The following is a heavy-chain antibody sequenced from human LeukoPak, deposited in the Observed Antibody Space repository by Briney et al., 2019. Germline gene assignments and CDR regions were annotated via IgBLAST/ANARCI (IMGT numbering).Heavy chain of an antibody. V-gene: IGHV3-7*01. CDR3: AKGPYYDFWSAFDY. J-gene: IGHJ4*02. D-gene: IGHD3-3*01. Sequence: DSVKGRFTISRDNAENSVYLHMNSLRAEDTAVYYCAKGPYYDFWSAFDYWGQGTLVTVSS.